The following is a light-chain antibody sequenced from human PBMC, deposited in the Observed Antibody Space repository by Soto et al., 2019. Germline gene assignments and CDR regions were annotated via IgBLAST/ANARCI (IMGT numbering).Light chain of an antibody. V-gene: IGLV3-21*04. CDR2: YDS. CDR3: QVWDSSSDHVV. J-gene: IGLJ2*01. CDR1: NIGSKS. Sequence: SYELTQPPSVSVAPGRTAGITCGGNNIGSKSLHWYQQKPGQAPVLVIYYDSDRPSGIPERFSGSNSGNTATLTISRVEAGDEADYYCQVWDSSSDHVVFGGGTKVTVL.